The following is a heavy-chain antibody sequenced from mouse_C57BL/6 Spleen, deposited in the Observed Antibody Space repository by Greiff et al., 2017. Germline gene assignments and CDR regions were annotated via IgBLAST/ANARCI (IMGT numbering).Heavy chain of an antibody. J-gene: IGHJ2*01. CDR2: IYPGSGST. CDR1: GYTFTSYW. D-gene: IGHD1-1*01. CDR3: ARGDGSSHAKVFDY. Sequence: QVQLQQSGAELVKPGASVKMSCKASGYTFTSYWITWVKQRPGQGLEWIGDIYPGSGSTNYNEKFKSKATLTVDTSSSTAYMQLSSLTSEDSAVYYWARGDGSSHAKVFDYWGQGTTLTVSS. V-gene: IGHV1-55*01.